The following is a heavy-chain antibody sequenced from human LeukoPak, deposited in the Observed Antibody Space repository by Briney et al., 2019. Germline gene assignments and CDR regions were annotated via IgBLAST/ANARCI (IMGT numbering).Heavy chain of an antibody. D-gene: IGHD3-10*01. CDR3: ARFYGSGGKLDY. CDR2: INHSGST. J-gene: IGHJ4*02. Sequence: SETLSLTCAVYGGSFSGYYWSWIRQPPGKGLEWIGEINHSGSTNYNPSLKSRVTISVDTSKNQFSLKLSSVTAADTAVYYCARFYGSGGKLDYWGQGTLVTVSS. CDR1: GGSFSGYY. V-gene: IGHV4-34*01.